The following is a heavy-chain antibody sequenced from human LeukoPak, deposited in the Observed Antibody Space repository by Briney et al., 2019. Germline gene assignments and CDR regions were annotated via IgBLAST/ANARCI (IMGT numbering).Heavy chain of an antibody. D-gene: IGHD3-3*01. CDR1: GGSISNYF. J-gene: IGHJ5*02. CDR2: LFYSGST. CDR3: ARGSMTYYDFWSGSANWFDP. V-gene: IGHV4-59*01. Sequence: SETLSLTCTVSGGSISNYFWSWIRQPPGKGLQWIGSLFYSGSTNYDPSLRSRVTISVDTSKNQFSLKLSSVTAADTAVYYCARGSMTYYDFWSGSANWFDPWGQGTLVTVSS.